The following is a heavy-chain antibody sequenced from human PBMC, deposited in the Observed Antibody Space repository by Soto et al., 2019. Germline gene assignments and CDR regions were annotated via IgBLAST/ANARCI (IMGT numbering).Heavy chain of an antibody. CDR2: IYYSGST. J-gene: IGHJ6*02. CDR3: ARGKVIDYYGMDV. D-gene: IGHD2-21*01. V-gene: IGHV4-59*01. Sequence: SETLSLTCTVSGGSISSYYWSWIRQPPGKGLEWIGYIYYSGSTNYNPSLKSRVTVSVDTSKNQFSLKLSSVTAADTAVYYCARGKVIDYYGMDVWGQGTTVTVSS. CDR1: GGSISSYY.